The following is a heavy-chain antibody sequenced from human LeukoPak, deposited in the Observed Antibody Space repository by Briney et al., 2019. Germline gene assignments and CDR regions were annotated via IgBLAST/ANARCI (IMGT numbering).Heavy chain of an antibody. Sequence: ASVTVSCKASGYTFTSYGISWVRPAPGQGLEWMGWISAYNGNTNYAQKLQGRVTMTTDTSTSTAYMELRSLRSDDTAVYYCARSRDFGGLPNWGQGTLVTVSS. CDR1: GYTFTSYG. CDR2: ISAYNGNT. CDR3: ARSRDFGGLPN. V-gene: IGHV1-18*01. J-gene: IGHJ4*02. D-gene: IGHD3-10*01.